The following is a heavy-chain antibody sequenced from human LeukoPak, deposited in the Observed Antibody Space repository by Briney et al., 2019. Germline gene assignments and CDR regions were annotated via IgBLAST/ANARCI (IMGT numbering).Heavy chain of an antibody. V-gene: IGHV3-21*01. Sequence: GGSLRLSCAASGFTFTSYSMNWVRQAPGKGLEWVSSISSSSSFIYYTDSVRGRFTISRDNAKNSLYLQMNSLRAEDTAVYYCARDSGYMDVWGKGTTVTISS. D-gene: IGHD1-26*01. CDR1: GFTFTSYS. CDR2: ISSSSSFI. CDR3: ARDSGYMDV. J-gene: IGHJ6*03.